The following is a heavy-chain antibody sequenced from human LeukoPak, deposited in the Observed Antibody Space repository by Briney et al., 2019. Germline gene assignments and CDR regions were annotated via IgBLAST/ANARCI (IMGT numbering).Heavy chain of an antibody. J-gene: IGHJ5*02. Sequence: SETLSLTCTVSGGSISSSSYYWGWIRQPPGKGLQWIGSIYYSGSTYYNPSLKSRVTMSVDTSKNQFSLKLSSVTAADTAVYYCARGQQQLDFNWFDPWGQGTLVTVSS. CDR3: ARGQQQLDFNWFDP. CDR1: GGSISSSSYY. V-gene: IGHV4-39*07. CDR2: IYYSGST. D-gene: IGHD6-13*01.